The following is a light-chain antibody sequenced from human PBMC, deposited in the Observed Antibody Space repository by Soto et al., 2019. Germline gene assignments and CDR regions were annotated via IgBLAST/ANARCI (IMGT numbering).Light chain of an antibody. CDR3: ASWDDRLNGPV. V-gene: IGLV1-44*01. Sequence: QSALTQPPSASGTPGQRVTISCSGSSSNVGGNPVNWYQHVPTTAPKLLIYTSTQRPSGVPDRFSGSKSGTSASLAISGLQSEDEADYYCASWDDRLNGPVFGTGTKVT. CDR2: TST. CDR1: SSNVGGNP. J-gene: IGLJ1*01.